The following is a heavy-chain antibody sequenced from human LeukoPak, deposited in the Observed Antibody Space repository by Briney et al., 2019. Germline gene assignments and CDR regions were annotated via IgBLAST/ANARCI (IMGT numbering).Heavy chain of an antibody. V-gene: IGHV3-33*01. CDR3: AREKDPGYSYGYWDY. CDR2: IWHDGTYK. J-gene: IGHJ4*02. CDR1: GLTFNNYG. Sequence: QPGGSLRLSCAASGLTFNNYGMHWVRQAPGKGLEWVAVIWHDGTYKYYADSVNGRFTISRDNSKNTLYLQMNSLRAEDTAVYYCAREKDPGYSYGYWDYWGQGTLVTVSS. D-gene: IGHD5-18*01.